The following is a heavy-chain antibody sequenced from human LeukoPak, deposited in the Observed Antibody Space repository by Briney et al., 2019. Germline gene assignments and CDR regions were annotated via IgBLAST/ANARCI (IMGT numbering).Heavy chain of an antibody. Sequence: GGSLRLSCAASGFTFSSYAMSWVRQAPGKGLEWVAVISYDGSNKYYADSVKGRFTISRDNSKNTLYLQMNSLRAEDTAVYYCARDPAGGGYYWYFQHWGQGTLVTVSS. CDR2: ISYDGSNK. D-gene: IGHD3-3*01. CDR3: ARDPAGGGYYWYFQH. V-gene: IGHV3-30*01. CDR1: GFTFSSYA. J-gene: IGHJ1*01.